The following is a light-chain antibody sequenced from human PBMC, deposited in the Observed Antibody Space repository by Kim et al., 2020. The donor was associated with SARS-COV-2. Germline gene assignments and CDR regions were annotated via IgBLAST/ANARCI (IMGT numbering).Light chain of an antibody. CDR1: QDISSW. CDR3: QQTHSFPLT. V-gene: IGKV1D-12*01. Sequence: ASVGNRVTITCRASQDISSWLGWYQQKPGKAPKVLIYEASNLQSGVPSRFSGSGSGTDFTLTINSLQPEDFATYYCQQTHSFPLTFGGGTKVDIK. J-gene: IGKJ4*01. CDR2: EAS.